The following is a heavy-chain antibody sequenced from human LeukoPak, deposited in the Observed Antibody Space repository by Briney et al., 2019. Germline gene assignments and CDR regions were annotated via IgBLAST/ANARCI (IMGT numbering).Heavy chain of an antibody. CDR3: ARGPITRKRWFDP. V-gene: IGHV4-39*07. J-gene: IGHJ5*02. D-gene: IGHD3-10*01. CDR1: GGSISSSGYY. CDR2: INHSGST. Sequence: SETLSLTCTVSGGSISSSGYYWSWIRQPPGKGLEWIGEINHSGSTNYNPSLKSRVTISVDTSKNQFSLKLSSVTAADTAVYYCARGPITRKRWFDPWGQGTLVTVSS.